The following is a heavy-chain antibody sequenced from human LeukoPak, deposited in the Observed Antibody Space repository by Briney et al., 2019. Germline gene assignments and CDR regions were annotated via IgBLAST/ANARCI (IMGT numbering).Heavy chain of an antibody. CDR1: GYTFTSYY. CDR2: INPSGGST. CDR3: VRGYCSGGRCYSSRRADYFYYYMDV. D-gene: IGHD2-15*01. Sequence: GASVKVSCKASGYTFTSYYMHWVRQAPGQGLEWMGIINPSGGSTSYAQKFQGRVTMTRDMSTNTVYMALSSLRSEDTAVYYCVRGYCSGGRCYSSRRADYFYYYMDVWGKGTTVTVSS. V-gene: IGHV1-46*01. J-gene: IGHJ6*03.